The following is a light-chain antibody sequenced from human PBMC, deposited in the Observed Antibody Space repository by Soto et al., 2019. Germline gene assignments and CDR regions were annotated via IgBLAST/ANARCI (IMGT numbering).Light chain of an antibody. J-gene: IGKJ2*02. CDR3: QQYDTNSPGT. CDR2: DAS. Sequence: DIQMTQSPSTLSASVGDRVTISCRASQSLSGWLAWYQQKPGKAPKLLIYDASNFQSGVPSRFSGSGSGTEFTLTISSLQPDDFATSYCQQYDTNSPGTFGQGTTLEIK. CDR1: QSLSGW. V-gene: IGKV1-5*01.